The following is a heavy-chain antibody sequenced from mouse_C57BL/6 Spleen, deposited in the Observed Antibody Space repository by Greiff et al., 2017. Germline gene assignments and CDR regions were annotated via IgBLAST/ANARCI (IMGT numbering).Heavy chain of an antibody. J-gene: IGHJ2*01. D-gene: IGHD4-1*01. Sequence: QVQLQQSGAELARPGASVKLSCKASGYTFTSYGISWVKQRPGQGLEWIGEIYPRSGNTYYNEKFKGKATLTADKSSSTAYMELRSLTSEDSAVYFCARLTGSYYCDYWGQGTTLTVSS. CDR1: GYTFTSYG. CDR2: IYPRSGNT. CDR3: ARLTGSYYCDY. V-gene: IGHV1-81*01.